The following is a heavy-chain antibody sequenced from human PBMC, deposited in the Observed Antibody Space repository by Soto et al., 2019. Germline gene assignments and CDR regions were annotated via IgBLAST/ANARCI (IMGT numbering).Heavy chain of an antibody. V-gene: IGHV3-23*01. CDR3: AKVGSSWYPPDY. CDR2: ISGSGGST. Sequence: PGGSLSLSCAASGFSFSSYAMSWVRQAPGKGLEWVSAISGSGGSTYYADSVKGRFTISRDNSKNTLYLQMNSLRAEDTAVYYCAKVGSSWYPPDYWGQGTLVTVSS. J-gene: IGHJ4*02. CDR1: GFSFSSYA. D-gene: IGHD6-13*01.